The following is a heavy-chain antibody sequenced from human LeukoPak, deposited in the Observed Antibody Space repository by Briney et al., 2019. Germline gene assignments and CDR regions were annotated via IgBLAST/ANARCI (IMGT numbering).Heavy chain of an antibody. Sequence: GGSLRLSCTASGFTFGDYAMSWVRQAPGEGLEWVGCIRSKAYGGTTEYAASVKGRFTISRDDSKNTLYLQMNSLKTEDTAVYYCTAKTGTSSPNYYYYYYMDVWGKGTTVTVSS. V-gene: IGHV3-49*04. D-gene: IGHD1-7*01. CDR1: GFTFGDYA. CDR3: TAKTGTSSPNYYYYYYMDV. J-gene: IGHJ6*03. CDR2: IRSKAYGGTT.